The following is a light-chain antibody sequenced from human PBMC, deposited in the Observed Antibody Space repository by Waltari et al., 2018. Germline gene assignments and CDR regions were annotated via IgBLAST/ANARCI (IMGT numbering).Light chain of an antibody. J-gene: IGKJ2*01. Sequence: DIQMTKAPSFLSASVGARVNMPCLASQSITSQLNWLQQHPGKAPKILIHTASSFQSGVPSRFSGSGSGTHFTLTITSLQPEDFATYFCQQSYITPYTFGPWTKLEIK. CDR2: TAS. V-gene: IGKV1-39*01. CDR3: QQSYITPYT. CDR1: QSITSQ.